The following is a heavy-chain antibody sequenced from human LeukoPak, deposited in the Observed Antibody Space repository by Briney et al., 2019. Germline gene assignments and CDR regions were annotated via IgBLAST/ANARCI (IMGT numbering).Heavy chain of an antibody. J-gene: IGHJ5*02. CDR1: GGSISSYY. CDR3: ARDIAAALYNWFDP. V-gene: IGHV4-59*12. CDR2: IYYSGST. Sequence: SETLSLTCTVSGGSISSYYWSWIRQPPGKGLEWIGYIYYSGSTNYNPSLKSRVTMSVDTSKNQFSLKLSSVTAADTAVYYCARDIAAALYNWFDPWGQGTLVTVSS. D-gene: IGHD6-13*01.